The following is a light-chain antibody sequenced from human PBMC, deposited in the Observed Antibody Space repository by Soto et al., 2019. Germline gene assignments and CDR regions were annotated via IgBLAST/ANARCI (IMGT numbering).Light chain of an antibody. V-gene: IGKV3-20*01. CDR3: QQYGSSGT. Sequence: DILLTQYPGTLSLSPGERVTLSCGASQSVSSSYLAWYQQKPGQAPRLLIYGASNRATGIPDRLSGSGSGTEFTLTISRLEPEDFAVYYCQQYGSSGTFGHGTKVDIK. J-gene: IGKJ1*01. CDR1: QSVSSSY. CDR2: GAS.